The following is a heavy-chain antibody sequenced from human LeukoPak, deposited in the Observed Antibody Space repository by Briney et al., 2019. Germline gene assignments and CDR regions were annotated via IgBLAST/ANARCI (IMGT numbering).Heavy chain of an antibody. CDR3: ARGHGPHRDVFDI. D-gene: IGHD4-17*01. J-gene: IGHJ3*02. V-gene: IGHV3-21*01. Sequence: GGSLRLSCAASGFMFNSYTMHWVRQAPGKGLEWVSVIRSDSTYISYADSLRGRFTISRDNVQKSLYLQMTNLRAEDTAVYYCARGHGPHRDVFDIWGQGTLVTVSS. CDR1: GFMFNSYT. CDR2: IRSDSTYI.